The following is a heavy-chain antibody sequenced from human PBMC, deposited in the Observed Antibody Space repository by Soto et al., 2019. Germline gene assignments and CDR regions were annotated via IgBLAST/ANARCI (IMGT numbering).Heavy chain of an antibody. J-gene: IGHJ6*02. CDR2: IYHSGST. V-gene: IGHV4-4*02. CDR1: GGSISSSNW. CDR3: ARVSGSYYYGLDV. Sequence: TLSLTCAVSGGSISSSNWWSWVHQPPGKGLEWIGEIYHSGSTNYNPSLKSRVTISVDKSKNQFSLKLSSVTAADTAVYYCARVSGSYYYGLDVWGQGTTVTVSS. D-gene: IGHD1-26*01.